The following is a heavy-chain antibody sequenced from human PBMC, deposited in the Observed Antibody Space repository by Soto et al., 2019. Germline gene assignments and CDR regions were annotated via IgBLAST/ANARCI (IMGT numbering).Heavy chain of an antibody. J-gene: IGHJ6*02. Sequence: ASVKVSCKASGYTFIKYGIAWVRQAPGQGLEWMGWISPYNDNTIYAQKFQGRVTMTTDTSTSTVYMELRSLRSNDTAVYYCARVLWFGELSHYYYGMDVWGQGTTVTVSS. CDR1: GYTFIKYG. CDR2: ISPYNDNT. V-gene: IGHV1-18*01. CDR3: ARVLWFGELSHYYYGMDV. D-gene: IGHD3-10*01.